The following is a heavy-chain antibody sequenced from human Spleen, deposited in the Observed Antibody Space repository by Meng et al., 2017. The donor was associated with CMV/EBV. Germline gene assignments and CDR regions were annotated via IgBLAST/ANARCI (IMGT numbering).Heavy chain of an antibody. V-gene: IGHV4-31*03. CDR2: SYYTGA. D-gene: IGHD3-10*01. CDR3: ARVRGSGSEDY. CDR1: GGTIKNPNYY. J-gene: IGHJ4*02. Sequence: SETLSLSCTVSGGTIKNPNYYWSWNRHQPGKGLEWLGYSYYTGAYYNPSLASRIFISLDSSNNRYSLTLRDVTAADTALYFCARVRGSGSEDYWGPGTLVTVSS.